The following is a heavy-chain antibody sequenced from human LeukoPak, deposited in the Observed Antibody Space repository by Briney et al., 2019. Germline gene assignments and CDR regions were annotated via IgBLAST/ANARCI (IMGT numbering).Heavy chain of an antibody. J-gene: IGHJ3*02. CDR1: GGSISSSSYY. CDR2: IYYSGST. Sequence: SETLSLTCTVSGGSISSSSYYWGWIRQPPGKGLEWIGSIYYSGSTYYNPSLKSPVTISVDTSKNQFSLKLSSVTAADTAVYYCASRTKLGPGEDAFDIWGQGTMVTVSS. V-gene: IGHV4-39*01. CDR3: ASRTKLGPGEDAFDI. D-gene: IGHD3-10*01.